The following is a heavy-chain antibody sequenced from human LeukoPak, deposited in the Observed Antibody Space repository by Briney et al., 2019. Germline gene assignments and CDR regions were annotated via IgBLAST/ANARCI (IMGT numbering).Heavy chain of an antibody. CDR2: ISTSSSYI. J-gene: IGHJ2*01. V-gene: IGHV3-21*01. CDR3: ARGHRGVAATDSYFDL. Sequence: PGGSLRLSCAASGFTFSSYSVNWVRQAPGKGLEWVSSISTSSSYIYYVDSVKGRFTISRDNAKNSLNLQMNSLRAEDTAVYYCARGHRGVAATDSYFDLWAVAPWSLSPQ. D-gene: IGHD2-15*01. CDR1: GFTFSSYS.